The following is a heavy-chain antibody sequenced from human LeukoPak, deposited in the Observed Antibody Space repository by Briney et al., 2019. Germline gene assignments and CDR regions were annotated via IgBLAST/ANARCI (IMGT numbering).Heavy chain of an antibody. Sequence: SETLSLTCTVSGGSISGTYQYWGWIRQSPGKGLEWIGSCYYRDSTYSNPSLKSRLTVSEDTSKSQFSLRLNSVTAADTAVYYCVSDGRPHNGIFDYWGQGSLVTVSS. CDR1: GGSISGTYQY. J-gene: IGHJ4*02. V-gene: IGHV4-39*01. CDR2: CYYRDST. CDR3: VSDGRPHNGIFDY. D-gene: IGHD5-24*01.